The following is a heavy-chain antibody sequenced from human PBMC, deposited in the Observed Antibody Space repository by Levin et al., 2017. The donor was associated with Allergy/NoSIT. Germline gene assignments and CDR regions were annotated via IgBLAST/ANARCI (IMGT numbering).Heavy chain of an antibody. CDR1: GFTFSDYN. D-gene: IGHD4-17*01. J-gene: IGHJ4*02. CDR3: ARGRRDYGYVFDL. CDR2: ISSTISPI. Sequence: PGESLKISCAASGFTFSDYNMNWVRQAPGKGLEWVSNISSTISPIYYADSVRGRFTISRDNAKNSLYLQMNSLRPEDTAVYYCARGRRDYGYVFDLWGQGALVTVSS. V-gene: IGHV3-48*01.